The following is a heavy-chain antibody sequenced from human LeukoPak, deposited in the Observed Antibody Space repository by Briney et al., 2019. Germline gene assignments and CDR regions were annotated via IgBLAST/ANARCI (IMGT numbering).Heavy chain of an antibody. CDR3: ARDTGLWFGGLYDGGAFDI. V-gene: IGHV4-59*12. CDR2: IYYSGSP. D-gene: IGHD3-10*01. CDR1: GGSINSYY. J-gene: IGHJ3*02. Sequence: SETLSLTCTVSGGSINSYYWSWIRQPPGKGLEWIGDIYYSGSPDYSPSLKSRVSISVATSKTQFSLKLSCVTAADTAVYYCARDTGLWFGGLYDGGAFDIWGQGTMVTVSS.